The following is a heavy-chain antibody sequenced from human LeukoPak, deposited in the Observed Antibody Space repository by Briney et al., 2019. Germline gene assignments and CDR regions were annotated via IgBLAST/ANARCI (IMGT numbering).Heavy chain of an antibody. CDR3: TRACSSTSCYTTDDY. V-gene: IGHV3-49*03. D-gene: IGHD2-2*02. CDR2: IRSKAYGGTT. CDR1: GFTFGDYA. J-gene: IGHJ4*02. Sequence: PGGSLRLYCTAYGFTFGDYAMSWFRQAPGKGLEWVGFIRSKAYGGTTEYAASVKGRFTISRDDSKSIAYLQMNSLKTEDTAVYYCTRACSSTSCYTTDDYWGQGTLVTVSS.